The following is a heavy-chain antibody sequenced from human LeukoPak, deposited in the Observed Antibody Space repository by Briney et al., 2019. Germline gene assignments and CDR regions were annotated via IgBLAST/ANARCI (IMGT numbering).Heavy chain of an antibody. J-gene: IGHJ4*02. CDR1: GYSFTNYW. V-gene: IGHV5-51*01. Sequence: GESLKISCKSSGYSFTNYWIAWVRQMPGKGLEWMGIIYPGDSDTRYSPSVQGRVTISTDKSISTAYLQWNSLRASDTAMYYCARLRGATSVSPRGRFDSWAQGTLVTVSS. CDR2: IYPGDSDT. D-gene: IGHD4/OR15-4a*01. CDR3: ARLRGATSVSPRGRFDS.